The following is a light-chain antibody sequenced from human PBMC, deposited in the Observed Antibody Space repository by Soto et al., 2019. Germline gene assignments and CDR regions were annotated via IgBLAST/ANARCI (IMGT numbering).Light chain of an antibody. Sequence: DIVMTQSPDSLVVSLGESATINCKSSQSVLYRSNNNNYLAWYQQKPGHPPKLLIYWASTRQSGVPDRFSGSGSGTDFTLTISSLQAEDVAVYYCQQYYSIPLTFGGGTKVDI. CDR3: QQYYSIPLT. CDR2: WAS. J-gene: IGKJ4*01. V-gene: IGKV4-1*01. CDR1: QSVLYRSNNNNY.